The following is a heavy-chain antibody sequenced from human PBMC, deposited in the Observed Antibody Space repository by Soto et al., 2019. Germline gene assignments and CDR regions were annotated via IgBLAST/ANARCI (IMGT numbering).Heavy chain of an antibody. J-gene: IGHJ5*02. V-gene: IGHV3-23*01. CDR3: AKDYASTWYWYFDP. D-gene: IGHD6-13*01. Sequence: GSLRLSFSASGFSFSNFSMSWVRQAPGKGLEWVSSISGSGDNTYYVDSVKGRFTISRDNSKNTLYLHMNSLGAEDTAVYYCAKDYASTWYWYFDPWGRGTLVTVSS. CDR2: ISGSGDNT. CDR1: GFSFSNFS.